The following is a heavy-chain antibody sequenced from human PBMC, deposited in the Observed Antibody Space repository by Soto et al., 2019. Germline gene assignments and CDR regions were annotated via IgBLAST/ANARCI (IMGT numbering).Heavy chain of an antibody. J-gene: IGHJ4*02. V-gene: IGHV3-23*01. CDR1: GFNFITFA. CDR3: AKSIGHNYFDY. CDR2: INTSGDYT. Sequence: PWGSLRLSCAASGFNFITFAMSWVRQAPGKGLEWVSTINTSGDYTAYADSVKGRFTISGDNSKNTLYLQMNRLRVDDTAVYYCAKSIGHNYFDYWGQGALVTVSS.